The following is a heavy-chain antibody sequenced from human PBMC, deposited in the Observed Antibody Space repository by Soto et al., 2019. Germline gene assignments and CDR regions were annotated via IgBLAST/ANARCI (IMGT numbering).Heavy chain of an antibody. CDR3: AKDIGGAAAGRLDY. J-gene: IGHJ4*02. CDR2: ISWNSGSI. V-gene: IGHV3-9*01. CDR1: GFTFDDYA. D-gene: IGHD6-13*01. Sequence: EVQLVESGGGLVQPGRSLRLSCAASGFTFDDYAMHWVRQAPGKGLEWVSGISWNSGSIGYADSVKGRFTISRDNAKNSLYLQMNSLRAEDTALYYCAKDIGGAAAGRLDYWGQGTLVTVSS.